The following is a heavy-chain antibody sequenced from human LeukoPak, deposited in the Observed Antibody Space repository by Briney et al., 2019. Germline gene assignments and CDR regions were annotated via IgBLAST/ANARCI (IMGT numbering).Heavy chain of an antibody. CDR1: GGSFSGYY. J-gene: IGHJ4*02. CDR2: INHSGST. D-gene: IGHD3-22*01. CDR3: ARGLGNYYDSSGCYSFDY. Sequence: SETLSLTCAVYGGSFSGYYWSWIRQPPGKGLEWIGEINHSGSTNYNPSLKSRVTISVDTSKNQFSLKLSSVTAADTAVYYCARGLGNYYDSSGCYSFDYWGQGTLVTVSS. V-gene: IGHV4-34*01.